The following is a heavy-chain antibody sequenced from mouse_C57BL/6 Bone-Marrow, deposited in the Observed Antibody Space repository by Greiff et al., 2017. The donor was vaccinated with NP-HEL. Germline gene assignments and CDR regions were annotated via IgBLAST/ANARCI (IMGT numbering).Heavy chain of an antibody. Sequence: QVQLQQSGPELVKPGASVKLSCKASGYTFTSYWMHWVKQRPGQGLEWIGNINPSNGGTNYNEKFKSKATLTVDKSSSTAYMQLSSLTSEDSAVYYCARREITTVVVPDYYAMDYWGQGTSVTVSS. CDR1: GYTFTSYW. D-gene: IGHD1-1*01. V-gene: IGHV1-53*01. CDR3: ARREITTVVVPDYYAMDY. CDR2: INPSNGGT. J-gene: IGHJ4*01.